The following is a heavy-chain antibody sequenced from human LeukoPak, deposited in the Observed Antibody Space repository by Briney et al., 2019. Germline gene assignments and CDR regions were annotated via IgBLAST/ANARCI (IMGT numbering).Heavy chain of an antibody. CDR1: GFTFSSHG. V-gene: IGHV3-23*01. D-gene: IGHD4-17*01. Sequence: PGGSLRLSCAASGFTFSSHGMSWVRQAPGKGLELVSGISGSGGGTFYADSVRGRFTISRDNSKNTVYLQMNSLRAEHTAVYYCAKSAPTVTSNFDYWGQGTLVTVSS. CDR3: AKSAPTVTSNFDY. CDR2: ISGSGGGT. J-gene: IGHJ4*02.